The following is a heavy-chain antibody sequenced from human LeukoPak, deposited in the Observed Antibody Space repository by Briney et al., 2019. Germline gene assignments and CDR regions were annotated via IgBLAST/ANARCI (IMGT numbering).Heavy chain of an antibody. CDR2: ISSNGGST. D-gene: IGHD3-10*01. V-gene: IGHV3-64*01. CDR3: AKEHGSGAVDP. CDR1: GFTFSSYA. J-gene: IGHJ5*02. Sequence: GGSLRLSCAASGFTFSSYAMHWVRQAPGKGLEYVSAISSNGGSTYYANSVKGRFTISRDNSKNTLYLQMNSLRAEDTAVYYCAKEHGSGAVDPWGQGTLVTVSS.